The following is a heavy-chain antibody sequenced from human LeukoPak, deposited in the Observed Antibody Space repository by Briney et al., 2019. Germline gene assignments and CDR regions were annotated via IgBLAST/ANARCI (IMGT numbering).Heavy chain of an antibody. D-gene: IGHD2-21*02. CDR1: GFTVISKY. Sequence: GGSLRLSCVVSGFTVISKYMSWVRQAPGSGLEWVSVIYAGGSTFYADSVKGRFTISRDISKNTLYLQMNNLRAEDTAVYYCAREVTRNSGDWWAFDIWGQGTMVTVSS. CDR3: AREVTRNSGDWWAFDI. V-gene: IGHV3-66*01. J-gene: IGHJ3*02. CDR2: IYAGGST.